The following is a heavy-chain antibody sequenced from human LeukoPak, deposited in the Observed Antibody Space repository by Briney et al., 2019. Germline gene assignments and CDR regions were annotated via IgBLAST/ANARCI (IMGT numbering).Heavy chain of an antibody. J-gene: IGHJ4*02. D-gene: IGHD4-23*01. CDR2: ISGSGVSGGST. CDR3: AKSGNNRFDY. Sequence: PGGSLRLSCAASGFTFSNYSMNWVRQAPGKGLEWVSNISGSGVSGGSTYYADSVKGRFTISRDNSKNTLYLQMNSLRTEDTAVYYCAKSGNNRFDYWGQGTLVTVSS. CDR1: GFTFSNYS. V-gene: IGHV3-23*01.